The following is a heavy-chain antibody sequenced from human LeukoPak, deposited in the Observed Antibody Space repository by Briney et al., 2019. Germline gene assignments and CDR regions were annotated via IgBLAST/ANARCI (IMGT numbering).Heavy chain of an antibody. CDR2: IYTSGNT. CDR1: GGSFIGYY. Sequence: SETLSRTCSVSGGSFIGYYWSWIRQPAGKGLEWIGRIYTSGNTNYNPSLKSRVTMSVDTSKNQFSLKLSSVTAADTAVYYCARGYCSGGSCYSFDYWGQGTLVTVSS. J-gene: IGHJ4*02. V-gene: IGHV4-4*07. D-gene: IGHD2-15*01. CDR3: ARGYCSGGSCYSFDY.